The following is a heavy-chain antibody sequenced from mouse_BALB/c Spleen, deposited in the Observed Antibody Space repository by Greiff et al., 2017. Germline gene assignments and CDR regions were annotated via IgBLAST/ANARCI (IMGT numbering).Heavy chain of an antibody. Sequence: EVMRVESGGGLVKPGGSLKLSCAASGFTFSSYAMSWVRQTPEKRLEWVASISSGGSTYYPDSVKGRFTISRDNARNILYLQMSSLRSEDTAMYYCARGGDGNYLYYYAMDYWGQGTSVTVSS. V-gene: IGHV5-6-5*01. CDR1: GFTFSSYA. D-gene: IGHD2-1*01. J-gene: IGHJ4*01. CDR2: ISSGGST. CDR3: ARGGDGNYLYYYAMDY.